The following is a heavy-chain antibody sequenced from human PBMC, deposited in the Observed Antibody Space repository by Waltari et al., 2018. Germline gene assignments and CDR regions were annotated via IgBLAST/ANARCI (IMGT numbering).Heavy chain of an antibody. CDR1: GGSITGDY. J-gene: IGHJ4*02. D-gene: IGHD3-22*01. CDR2: IYGGSGTT. CDR3: ARDEVCSGSYCRGQCDL. Sequence: VRLQESGPGLVKPSETLSLICVVSGGSITGDYWAWIRLSPGKGLEWIGFIYGGSGTTRSNPSLKSRVTISRDTSKNQISLKVKFLTAADTATYYCARDEVCSGSYCRGQCDLWGRGVLVTVSS. V-gene: IGHV4-59*12.